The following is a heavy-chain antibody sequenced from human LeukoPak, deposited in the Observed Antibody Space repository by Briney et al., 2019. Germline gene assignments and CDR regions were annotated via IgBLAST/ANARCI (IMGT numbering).Heavy chain of an antibody. CDR2: IHYSGST. Sequence: PSETLSLTCTVSGGSISSSSYYWGWMRQPPGKGLEWIGSIHYSGSTNYNPSLKSRVTISVDTSKNQFSLKLSSVTAADTAVYYCARASIYGSGSYEGYYYYYMDVWGKGTTVTISS. D-gene: IGHD3-10*01. CDR3: ARASIYGSGSYEGYYYYYMDV. V-gene: IGHV4-39*07. J-gene: IGHJ6*03. CDR1: GGSISSSSYY.